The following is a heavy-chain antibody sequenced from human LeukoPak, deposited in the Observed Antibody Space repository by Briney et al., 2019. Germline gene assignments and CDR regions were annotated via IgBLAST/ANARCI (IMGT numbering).Heavy chain of an antibody. Sequence: GGSLRLSCAASGFTFSSYAMHWVRQAPGKGLEWVAVISYDGSNKYYADSVKGRFTISRDNSKNTLYLQMNSLRAEDTAVYYCARDSFRSSGYYYYWGQGTLVTVSS. D-gene: IGHD3-22*01. CDR1: GFTFSSYA. J-gene: IGHJ4*02. CDR2: ISYDGSNK. CDR3: ARDSFRSSGYYYY. V-gene: IGHV3-30-3*01.